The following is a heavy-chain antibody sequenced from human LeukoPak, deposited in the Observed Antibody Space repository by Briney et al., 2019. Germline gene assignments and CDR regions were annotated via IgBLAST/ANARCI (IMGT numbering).Heavy chain of an antibody. Sequence: PGGSLRLSCAASGFTFSSYSMNWVRQAPGKGLEWVSSISSSSSYIYYADSVKGRFTISRDNAKNSLYLQMNSLRAEDTAVYYCARPTRGDYYGSGSYYEISYYYYMDVWGKGTTVTVSS. D-gene: IGHD3-10*01. V-gene: IGHV3-21*01. CDR1: GFTFSSYS. J-gene: IGHJ6*03. CDR3: ARPTRGDYYGSGSYYEISYYYYMDV. CDR2: ISSSSSYI.